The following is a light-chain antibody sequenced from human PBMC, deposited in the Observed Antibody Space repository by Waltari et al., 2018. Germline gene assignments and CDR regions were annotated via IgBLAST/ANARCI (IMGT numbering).Light chain of an antibody. Sequence: DIQMTQSPSSLSASVGDRVTITCRASKSISTYLNWYQQKPGRAPRLLSYAASSLQSGVPSRFSGSGSGTDFTLTISSLQPEDFATYYCQQSDSTPWTFGQGTKVEIK. CDR2: AAS. CDR1: KSISTY. CDR3: QQSDSTPWT. J-gene: IGKJ1*01. V-gene: IGKV1-39*01.